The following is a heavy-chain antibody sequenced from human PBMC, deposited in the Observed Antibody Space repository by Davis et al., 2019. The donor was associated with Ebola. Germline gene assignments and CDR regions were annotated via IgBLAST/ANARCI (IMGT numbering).Heavy chain of an antibody. D-gene: IGHD3-22*01. V-gene: IGHV3-23*01. CDR1: GFTFSSYA. Sequence: GESLKISCAASGFTFSSYAMSWVRQAPGKGLEWVSAISGSGGSTYYADSVKGRFTISRDNSKNTLYLQMNSLRAEDTAVYYCAKYSSSITMIVVVIPRIDYWGQGTLVTVSS. J-gene: IGHJ4*02. CDR3: AKYSSSITMIVVVIPRIDY. CDR2: ISGSGGST.